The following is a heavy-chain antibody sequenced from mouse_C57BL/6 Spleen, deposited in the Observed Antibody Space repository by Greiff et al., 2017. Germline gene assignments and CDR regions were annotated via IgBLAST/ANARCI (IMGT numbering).Heavy chain of an antibody. CDR2: ISSGSSTI. V-gene: IGHV5-17*01. CDR1: GFTFSDYG. CDR3: ARGFYGNVAY. J-gene: IGHJ3*01. Sequence: EVHLVESGGGLVKPGGSLKLSCAASGFTFSDYGMHWVRQAPEKGLEWVAYISSGSSTIYYADTVKGRFTISRDNAKNTLFLQMTSLRSEDTAMYYCARGFYGNVAYWGQGTLVTVSA. D-gene: IGHD2-1*01.